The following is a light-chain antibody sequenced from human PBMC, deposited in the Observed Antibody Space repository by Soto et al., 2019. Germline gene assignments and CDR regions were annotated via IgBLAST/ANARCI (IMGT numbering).Light chain of an antibody. V-gene: IGLV2-11*01. J-gene: IGLJ2*01. CDR1: TSDVGGYNY. CDR2: DVS. Sequence: QSALTQPRSVSGSPGQSVTISCTGSTSDVGGYNYVSWYQQHPGKAPKLVIYDVSERPSGVPDRFSGSKSGNTASLTVSGLQPEDEADYYCCSYAGSYSWVFGGGTKLTVL. CDR3: CSYAGSYSWV.